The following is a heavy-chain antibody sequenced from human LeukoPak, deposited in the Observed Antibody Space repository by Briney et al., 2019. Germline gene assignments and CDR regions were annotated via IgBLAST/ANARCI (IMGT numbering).Heavy chain of an antibody. CDR3: AKGPPKYPGYSGSYGLFDC. D-gene: IGHD1-26*01. CDR1: GFAFSSYA. V-gene: IGHV3-23*01. CDR2: ISGGGTT. J-gene: IGHJ4*02. Sequence: PGGSLRLSCAASGFAFSSYAMSWVRQAPGKGLEWVSVISGGGTTYYADSVKGRFTISRDNSKNTLSLQMNSLRADDTAVYYCAKGPPKYPGYSGSYGLFDCWGQGTLVTVSS.